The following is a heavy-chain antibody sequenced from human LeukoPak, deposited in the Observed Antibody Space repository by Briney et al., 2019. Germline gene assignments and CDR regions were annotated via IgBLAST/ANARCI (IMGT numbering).Heavy chain of an antibody. J-gene: IGHJ4*02. CDR3: ARVDKNGGTTFDY. Sequence: SETLSLTCAAYGGSFSAYYWSWIRQPPGEGLEWIGEINHNGSTNYNPSLKSRVIISVDTSKNQLSLKLSSVTAADTAVYYCARVDKNGGTTFDYWGQGTLVTVSS. D-gene: IGHD2/OR15-2a*01. CDR1: GGSFSAYY. V-gene: IGHV4-34*01. CDR2: INHNGST.